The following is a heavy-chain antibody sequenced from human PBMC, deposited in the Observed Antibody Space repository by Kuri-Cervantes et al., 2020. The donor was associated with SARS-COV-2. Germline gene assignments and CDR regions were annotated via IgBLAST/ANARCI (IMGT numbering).Heavy chain of an antibody. CDR3: ARETSGISRGAVDI. CDR2: IYHSWST. Sequence: SETLSLTCTVSGGSISSGGYHRSWIRQPPGKGLEWIGYIYHSWSTYYNTSLKNRVTISVDRSKNQFSLKLSSVTAADTAGYYCARETSGISRGAVDIWGQGTMVTVSS. D-gene: IGHD3-3*01. V-gene: IGHV4-30-2*01. CDR1: GGSISSGGYH. J-gene: IGHJ3*02.